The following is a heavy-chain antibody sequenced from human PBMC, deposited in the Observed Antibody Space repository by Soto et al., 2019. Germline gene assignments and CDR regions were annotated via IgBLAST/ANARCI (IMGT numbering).Heavy chain of an antibody. Sequence: QVQLVESGGGVVQPGRSLRLSCAASGFTFSSYAMHWVRQAPGKGLEWVAVISYDGSNKYYADSVRGRFTISRDNSRNTLYLQMNRLRAEDTALYYCTWGSYRYYFDYWGQGTLVTVSS. D-gene: IGHD3-16*02. CDR3: TWGSYRYYFDY. CDR2: ISYDGSNK. CDR1: GFTFSSYA. V-gene: IGHV3-30-3*01. J-gene: IGHJ4*02.